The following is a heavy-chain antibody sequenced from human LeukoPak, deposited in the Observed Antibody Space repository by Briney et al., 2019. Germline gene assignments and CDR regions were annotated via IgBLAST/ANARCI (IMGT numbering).Heavy chain of an antibody. Sequence: GGSLRLSCAASGFTFSSYGMHWVRQAPGKGLEWVAVISYDGSNKYYADSVKGRFTISRDNSKNTLYLQMNSLRAEDTAVYYCAKDRYCSGGSCSIDYWGQGTLVTVSS. J-gene: IGHJ4*02. CDR2: ISYDGSNK. V-gene: IGHV3-30*18. D-gene: IGHD2-15*01. CDR3: AKDRYCSGGSCSIDY. CDR1: GFTFSSYG.